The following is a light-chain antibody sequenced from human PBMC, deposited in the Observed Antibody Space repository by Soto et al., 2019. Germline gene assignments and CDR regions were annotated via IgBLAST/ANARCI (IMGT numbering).Light chain of an antibody. V-gene: IGLV2-8*01. CDR1: SSDVGGYNS. CDR3: SSYAASSDYV. J-gene: IGLJ1*01. CDR2: EVS. Sequence: QSVLTQPPSASGSPGQSVAISCTGTSSDVGGYNSVSWYQQHPGKAPKLMIYEVSKRPSGVPDRFSGSKSGSTASLTVSGLQAEDEADYYCSSYAASSDYVFGTGTKVTVL.